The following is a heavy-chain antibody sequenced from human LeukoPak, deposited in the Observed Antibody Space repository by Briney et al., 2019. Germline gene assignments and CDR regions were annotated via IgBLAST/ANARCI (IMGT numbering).Heavy chain of an antibody. CDR1: GFTFSSYA. CDR2: ISGSGGST. Sequence: PGGSLRLSCAASGFTFSSYAMSWVRQAPGKGLEWVSAISGSGGSTYYADSVKGRFTISRDNSKNTLYLQMNSLRAEDTAVYYCAKDPYYGSGSRKPKYYFDYWGQGTLVTVSS. V-gene: IGHV3-23*01. CDR3: AKDPYYGSGSRKPKYYFDY. D-gene: IGHD3-10*01. J-gene: IGHJ4*02.